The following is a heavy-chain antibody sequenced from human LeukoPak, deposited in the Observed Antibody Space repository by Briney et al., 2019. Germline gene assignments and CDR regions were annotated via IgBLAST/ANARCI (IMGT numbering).Heavy chain of an antibody. J-gene: IGHJ4*02. V-gene: IGHV4-30-4*08. CDR1: GGSISSGDYY. CDR2: IYYSGST. CDR3: ARDEVILAGANY. Sequence: PSETLSLTCTVSGGSISSGDYYWSWIRQPPGKGLEWIGYIYYSGSTYYNPSLKSRVTISVDTSKNQFSLKLSSVTAADTAVYYCARDEVILAGANYWGQGTLVTVSS. D-gene: IGHD3-9*01.